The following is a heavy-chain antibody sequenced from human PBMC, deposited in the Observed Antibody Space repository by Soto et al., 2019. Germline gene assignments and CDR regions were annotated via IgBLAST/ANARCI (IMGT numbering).Heavy chain of an antibody. D-gene: IGHD4-17*01. J-gene: IGHJ1*01. CDR2: ISYDGSNK. CDR1: GFTFSSYG. Sequence: QVQLVESGGGVVQPGRSLRLSCAASGFTFSSYGMHWVRQAPGKGLEWVAVISYDGSNKYYAASVKGRFTISRDNSKNTLYLQMNSLRAEDTAGYYCAKEGTLVGRYGDYVFQHWGQGPLVTVSS. CDR3: AKEGTLVGRYGDYVFQH. V-gene: IGHV3-30*18.